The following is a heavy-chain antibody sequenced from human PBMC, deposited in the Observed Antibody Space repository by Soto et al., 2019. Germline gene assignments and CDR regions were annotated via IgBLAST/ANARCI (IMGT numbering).Heavy chain of an antibody. CDR3: AKDFQFGGSGTGYFDN. CDR1: GFAFRTNP. J-gene: IGHJ4*02. Sequence: GGSLRLSCVASGFAFRTNPMSWVRQAPGKGLEWVSGVSDSGAKTYYADSVKGRFTVSRDNSKNTLYLEMKSLRAEDTAVYYCAKDFQFGGSGTGYFDNWGQGTLVTVSS. V-gene: IGHV3-23*01. D-gene: IGHD3-10*01. CDR2: VSDSGAKT.